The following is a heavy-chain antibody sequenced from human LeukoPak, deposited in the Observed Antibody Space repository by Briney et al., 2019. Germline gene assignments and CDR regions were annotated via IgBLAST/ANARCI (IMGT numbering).Heavy chain of an antibody. D-gene: IGHD3-10*01. CDR3: AKGSYRSGSYYLDY. V-gene: IGHV3-23*01. J-gene: IGHJ4*02. Sequence: GGSLRLSCAASAFTFGNYAMNWVRQAPGKGLEWVSGLSGSGASTYYADSVKGRFTISRDNSKNTLYLQMNRLRAGDTAVYYCAKGSYRSGSYYLDYWGQGTLVTVSS. CDR1: AFTFGNYA. CDR2: LSGSGAST.